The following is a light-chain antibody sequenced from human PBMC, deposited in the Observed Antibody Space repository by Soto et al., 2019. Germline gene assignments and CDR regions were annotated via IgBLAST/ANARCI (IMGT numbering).Light chain of an antibody. V-gene: IGKV3-15*01. J-gene: IGKJ5*01. CDR2: GAS. Sequence: EIVMTQSPPTLSVSPGERATLSCRASQSISRNLAWFQRKPGQAPTLLIFGASTRAAGIPARFSGSGSGTDFTLTISRLEPEDFGVYYCQQYNKWPNTFGQGTRLEIK. CDR1: QSISRN. CDR3: QQYNKWPNT.